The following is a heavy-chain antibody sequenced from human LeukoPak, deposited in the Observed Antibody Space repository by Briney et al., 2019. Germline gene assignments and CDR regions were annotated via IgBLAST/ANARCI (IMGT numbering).Heavy chain of an antibody. Sequence: ETLSLTCSVSGGSISNYYWSWIRQPPGKGLVWVSRINTDGSSTSYADSVKGRFTISRDNAKNTLYLQMNSLRAEDTAVYYCATGYCSGGSCYSELYYFDYWGQGTLVTVSS. CDR1: GGSISNYY. D-gene: IGHD2-15*01. CDR2: INTDGSST. CDR3: ATGYCSGGSCYSELYYFDY. J-gene: IGHJ4*02. V-gene: IGHV3-74*01.